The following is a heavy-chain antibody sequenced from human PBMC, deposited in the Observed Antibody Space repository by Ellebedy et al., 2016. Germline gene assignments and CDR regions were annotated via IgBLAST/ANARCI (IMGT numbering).Heavy chain of an antibody. CDR1: GFTFDDYA. Sequence: GGSLRLSXAASGFTFDDYAMHWVRQAPGKGLEWVSGISWNSGSIGYADSVKGRFTISRDNAKKSLYLQMNSLRAEDTAVYYCARDPAVRGIKSWNFDLWGRGTLVTVSS. CDR3: ARDPAVRGIKSWNFDL. D-gene: IGHD3-10*01. V-gene: IGHV3-9*01. CDR2: ISWNSGSI. J-gene: IGHJ2*01.